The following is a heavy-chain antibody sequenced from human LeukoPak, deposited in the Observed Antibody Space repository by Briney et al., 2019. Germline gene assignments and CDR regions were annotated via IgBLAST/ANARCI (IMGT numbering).Heavy chain of an antibody. D-gene: IGHD2-8*01. CDR1: GGSISSYY. V-gene: IGHV4-59*01. Sequence: SETLSLTCTVSGGSISSYYWSWIRQPPGKGLEWIGYIYYSGSTNYNPSLKSRVTISVDTSKNQFSLKLSSVTAADTAVYYCASSPNGHDAFDIWGQGTMVTVSS. CDR3: ASSPNGHDAFDI. J-gene: IGHJ3*02. CDR2: IYYSGST.